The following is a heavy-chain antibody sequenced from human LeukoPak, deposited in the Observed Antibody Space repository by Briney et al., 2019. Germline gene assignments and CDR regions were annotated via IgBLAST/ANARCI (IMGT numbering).Heavy chain of an antibody. D-gene: IGHD2-2*01. V-gene: IGHV3-66*01. CDR2: SYSGGST. J-gene: IGHJ1*01. Sequence: GGSLRLSCAASGFSVSSNYINWVRQAPGKGLEWVSVSYSGGSTYYADSVKGRITISRDNSKNTLYLQMNSLRVEDTALYYCARDLNNVVGPAQHWGQGTLVTVSS. CDR1: GFSVSSNY. CDR3: ARDLNNVVGPAQH.